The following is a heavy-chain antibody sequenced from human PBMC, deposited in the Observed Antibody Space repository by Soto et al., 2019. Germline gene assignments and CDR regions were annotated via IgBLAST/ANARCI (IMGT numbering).Heavy chain of an antibody. Sequence: ASVKVSCKASGYTFTSYGISWVRQAPGQGLEWMGWISAYNGNTNYAQKLQGRVTMTTDTSTSTAYMELRSLRSDDTAVYYCARDRGIQQLGYYYYGMDVWGQGTTVTVSS. CDR1: GYTFTSYG. CDR3: ARDRGIQQLGYYYYGMDV. CDR2: ISAYNGNT. J-gene: IGHJ6*02. D-gene: IGHD6-13*01. V-gene: IGHV1-18*01.